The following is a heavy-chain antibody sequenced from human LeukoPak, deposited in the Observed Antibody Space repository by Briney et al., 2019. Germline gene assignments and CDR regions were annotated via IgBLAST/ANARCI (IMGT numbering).Heavy chain of an antibody. CDR1: GYTFTSYD. D-gene: IGHD6-6*01. V-gene: IGHV1-8*01. CDR2: MNPNSGNT. J-gene: IGHJ4*02. Sequence: ASVKVSCKASGYTFTSYDNNWVRQATGQGLEWMGWMNPNSGNTAYAQKFQGRVTMSRDTSISTAYMELSSLRSEDTAVYYCARLPKYSRPLDYWGLGTLVTVSS. CDR3: ARLPKYSRPLDY.